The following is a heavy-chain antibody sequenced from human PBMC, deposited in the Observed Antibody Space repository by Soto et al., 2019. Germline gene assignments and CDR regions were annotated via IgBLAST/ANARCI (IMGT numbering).Heavy chain of an antibody. CDR2: MQNTGST. Sequence: SETLSLTCTVSGGSIGNYYWSWIRQPPGKGLEWIAYMQNTGSTNTNPSLRSRVTISIDTSKNQFSLKLNSVTSADTAVYFCARGRYCLTGRCFPNWFDSWGQGALVTVSS. V-gene: IGHV4-59*01. D-gene: IGHD7-27*01. CDR3: ARGRYCLTGRCFPNWFDS. J-gene: IGHJ5*01. CDR1: GGSIGNYY.